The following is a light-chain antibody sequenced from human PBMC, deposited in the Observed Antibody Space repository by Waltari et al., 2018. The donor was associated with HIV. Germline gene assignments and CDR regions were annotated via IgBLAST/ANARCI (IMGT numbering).Light chain of an antibody. J-gene: IGKJ4*01. CDR1: EIMNKA. CDR2: GAT. CDR3: QHVNS. V-gene: IGKV1-9*01. Sequence: DIQLTQSPSFLSASVGDRVTITCRASEIMNKALAWYQQRPGLAPKLLIYGATILQRGVPFRFSGTASGTEFTLTISDLQTEDFATYFCQHVNSFGAGTKVDIK.